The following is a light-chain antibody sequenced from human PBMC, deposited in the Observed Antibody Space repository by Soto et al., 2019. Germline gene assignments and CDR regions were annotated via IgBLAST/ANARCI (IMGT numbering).Light chain of an antibody. CDR1: QSISSN. Sequence: EIVMTQSPATLSVSPGERATLSCRASQSISSNLAWYQQKPGQTPRLLIYGGSTRATGIPARFSGSGSGTEFTLTISSLQSEDFAVYYCHQYNNWPPSPTFGGGTKVEIK. J-gene: IGKJ4*01. CDR2: GGS. V-gene: IGKV3-15*01. CDR3: HQYNNWPPSPT.